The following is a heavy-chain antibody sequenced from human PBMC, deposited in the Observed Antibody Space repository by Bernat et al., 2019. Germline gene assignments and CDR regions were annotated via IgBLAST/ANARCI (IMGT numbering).Heavy chain of an antibody. CDR2: IYYSGST. V-gene: IGHV4-61*01. D-gene: IGHD2-15*01. CDR1: GGSVSSGCYY. CDR3: ARATDSLGGWYFDL. J-gene: IGHJ2*01. Sequence: QVQLQELGPGLVKPSETLSLTCTVSGGSVSSGCYYWSWIRQPPGKGLEWIGYIYYSGSTNYNPSLKSRVTISVDTSKNQFSLKLSSVTAADTAVYYCARATDSLGGWYFDLWGRGTLVTVSS.